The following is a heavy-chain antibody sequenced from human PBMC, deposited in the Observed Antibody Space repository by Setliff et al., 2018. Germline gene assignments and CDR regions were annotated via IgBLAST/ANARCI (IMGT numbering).Heavy chain of an antibody. J-gene: IGHJ4*02. CDR2: IQFDGGDK. V-gene: IGHV3-30*02. D-gene: IGHD5-12*01. CDR3: ARAPGRRSGYDPYYFDY. CDR1: GFSFSSYG. Sequence: GGSLRLSCAASGFSFSSYGIHWVRQAPGKGLEWVAFIQFDGGDKYYADSVKGRFIISRDNSKDTLFLQINSLRNEDTAVYYCARAPGRRSGYDPYYFDYWGQGTLVTVSS.